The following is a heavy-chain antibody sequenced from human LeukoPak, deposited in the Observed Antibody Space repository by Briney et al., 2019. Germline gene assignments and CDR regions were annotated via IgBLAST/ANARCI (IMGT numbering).Heavy chain of an antibody. V-gene: IGHV1-2*02. J-gene: IGHJ5*02. Sequence: ASVKVSCKASRYTFTGYYMHWVRQAPGQGLEWMGWINPNSGVTDYAQNFQGRVTMTRDTSISTAYVELSRLRSEDTAVYYCARGRDSSGWYEGFDPWGQGTLVTVSS. CDR2: INPNSGVT. D-gene: IGHD6-19*01. CDR1: RYTFTGYY. CDR3: ARGRDSSGWYEGFDP.